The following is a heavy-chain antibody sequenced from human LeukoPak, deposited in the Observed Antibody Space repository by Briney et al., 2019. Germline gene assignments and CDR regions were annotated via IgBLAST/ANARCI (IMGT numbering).Heavy chain of an antibody. CDR2: IYPGDSDT. CDR3: ARHGGYCSSTSCYTAYYYYYMDV. Sequence: GESLKISFKGSGYRFTSYWIGWVRPMPGKGLEWMGIIYPGDSDTRYSPSFQGQVTISADKSISTAYLQWSSLKASDTAMYYCARHGGYCSSTSCYTAYYYYYMDVWGKGTTVTVSS. D-gene: IGHD2-2*02. J-gene: IGHJ6*03. CDR1: GYRFTSYW. V-gene: IGHV5-51*01.